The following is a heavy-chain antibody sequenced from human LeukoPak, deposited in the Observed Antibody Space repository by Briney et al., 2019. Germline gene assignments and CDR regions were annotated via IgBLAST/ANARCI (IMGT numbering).Heavy chain of an antibody. Sequence: AETLSLTGAVYGGSFSGYYWSWIRQRPGKGLEWIGEINHSGSTNYNPSLKSRVTISVDTSKNQFSLKLSSVTAPDTAVYYCARRRAVSSGCYLGSLTLYNWFDPWGQGTLVTVSS. D-gene: IGHD6-19*01. CDR3: ARRRAVSSGCYLGSLTLYNWFDP. CDR1: GGSFSGYY. J-gene: IGHJ5*02. CDR2: INHSGST. V-gene: IGHV4-34*01.